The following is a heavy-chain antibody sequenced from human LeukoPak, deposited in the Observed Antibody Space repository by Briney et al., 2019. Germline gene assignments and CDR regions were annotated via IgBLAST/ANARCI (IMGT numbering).Heavy chain of an antibody. J-gene: IGHJ4*02. CDR2: ITTGDGNT. D-gene: IGHD5-24*01. CDR1: GFTFSSYT. CDR3: AKSLPTYNVELGPDY. V-gene: IGHV3-23*01. Sequence: GGSLRLSCTASGFTFSSYTMTWVRQAPGKGLKWVSTITTGDGNTYYADSVKGRFTVSRDDSKNTLYLQMNSLRAEDTAVYYCAKSLPTYNVELGPDYWGQGTLVTVSS.